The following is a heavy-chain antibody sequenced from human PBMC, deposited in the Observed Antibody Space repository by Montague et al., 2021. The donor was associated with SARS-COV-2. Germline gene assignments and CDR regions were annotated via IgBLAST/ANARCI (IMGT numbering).Heavy chain of an antibody. CDR3: ASVYTVTYYFDY. CDR1: GDSINNSRYY. D-gene: IGHD4-17*01. CDR2: IYYSGSA. J-gene: IGHJ4*02. V-gene: IGHV4-39*07. Sequence: SETLSLTCSVSGDSINNSRYYWGWIRQPPGKGLEWIGTIYYSGSAYYNPSLKSRVTISADTSKNQFSLKLSSVTATDTAVYYCASVYTVTYYFDYWGRGTLVTVSS.